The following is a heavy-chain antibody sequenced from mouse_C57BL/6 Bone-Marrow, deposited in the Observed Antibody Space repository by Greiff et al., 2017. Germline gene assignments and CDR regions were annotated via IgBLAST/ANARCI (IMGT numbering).Heavy chain of an antibody. V-gene: IGHV1-64*01. CDR3: ARVGFSWFAY. CDR2: IHPNSGST. J-gene: IGHJ3*01. D-gene: IGHD1-1*02. Sequence: QVQLQQPGAELVKPGASVKLSCKASGYTFTSYWMHWVKQRPGQGLEWIGMIHPNSGSTNYNEKFKSKATLTVDKSSSTAYMQLSSLTSEDSAFYYGARVGFSWFAYWGQGTLVTVSA. CDR1: GYTFTSYW.